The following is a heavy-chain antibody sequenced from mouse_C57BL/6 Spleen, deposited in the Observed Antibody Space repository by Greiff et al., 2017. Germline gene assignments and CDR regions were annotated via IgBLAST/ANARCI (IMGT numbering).Heavy chain of an antibody. Sequence: EVQLQQSGAELVRPGASVKLSCTASGFNIKDYYMHWVKQRPEQGLEWIGRIDPEDGDTEYAPKFQGKATMTADTSSNTAYLQLSSLTSEDTAVYYCTPFYYGNAWFAYWGQGTLVTVSA. D-gene: IGHD2-1*01. CDR1: GFNIKDYY. CDR2: IDPEDGDT. V-gene: IGHV14-1*01. CDR3: TPFYYGNAWFAY. J-gene: IGHJ3*01.